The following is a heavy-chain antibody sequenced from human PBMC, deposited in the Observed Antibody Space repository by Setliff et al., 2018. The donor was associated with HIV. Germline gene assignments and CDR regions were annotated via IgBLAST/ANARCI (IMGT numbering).Heavy chain of an antibody. D-gene: IGHD3-16*01. V-gene: IGHV1-18*01. CDR2: ISAYNGNT. CDR1: GYAFTTYG. J-gene: IGHJ4*02. CDR3: ARDGGEWRWTIDY. Sequence: GASVKVSCKASGYAFTTYGISWVRQAPGQGLEWMGWISAYNGNTKYAQKVQGRVTMTTDISTSTAYMELRSLRSDDTAVYYCARDGGEWRWTIDYWGQGTLVTVSS.